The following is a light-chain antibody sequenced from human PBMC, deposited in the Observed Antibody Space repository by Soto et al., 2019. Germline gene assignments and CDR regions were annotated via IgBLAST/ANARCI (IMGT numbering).Light chain of an antibody. J-gene: IGKJ5*01. V-gene: IGKV3-11*01. CDR1: QSVKTF. Sequence: EIVLTQSPATLSLPPGERANLSGRASQSVKTFLVWYQPRPGQAPRLLIYDASHRAAGIPARFSGSVFGTDLTLTISRLEPEDAAVYYGQQRSNWPTITVGPETRREIK. CDR2: DAS. CDR3: QQRSNWPTIT.